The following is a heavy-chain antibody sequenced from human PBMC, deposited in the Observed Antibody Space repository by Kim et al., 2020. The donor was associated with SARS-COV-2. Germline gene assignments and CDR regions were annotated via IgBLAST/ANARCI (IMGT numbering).Heavy chain of an antibody. J-gene: IGHJ6*02. CDR3: AKDLLGSGSYRAYYYYYGMDV. CDR1: GFTFSSYA. D-gene: IGHD3-10*01. V-gene: IGHV3-23*01. CDR2: ISGSGGST. Sequence: GGSLRLSCAASGFTFSSYAMSWVRQAPGKGLEWVSAISGSGGSTYYADSVKGRFTISRDNSKNTLYLQMNSLRAEDTAVYYCAKDLLGSGSYRAYYYYYGMDVWGQGTTVTVSS.